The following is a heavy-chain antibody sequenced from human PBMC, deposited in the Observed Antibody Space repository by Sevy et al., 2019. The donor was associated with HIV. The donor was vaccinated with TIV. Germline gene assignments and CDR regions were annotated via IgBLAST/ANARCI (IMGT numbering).Heavy chain of an antibody. CDR1: GYTFTGYY. Sequence: ASVKVSCKASGYTFTGYYMHWVRQAPGQGLEWMGWINPNSGGTNYAQKFQGRVTMTRDTSISTAYMELSRRRSDDTAVYYCARAVSSGWYTTGGDYYYGMDVWGQGTTVTVSS. CDR2: INPNSGGT. CDR3: ARAVSSGWYTTGGDYYYGMDV. D-gene: IGHD6-19*01. J-gene: IGHJ6*02. V-gene: IGHV1-2*02.